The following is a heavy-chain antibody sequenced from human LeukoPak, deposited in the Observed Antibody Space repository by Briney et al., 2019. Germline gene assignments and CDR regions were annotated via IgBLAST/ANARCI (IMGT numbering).Heavy chain of an antibody. Sequence: SETLSLTCTVSGGSISSYYWGWIRQPPGKGLEWIGSIYYSGSTYYNPSLKSRVTIFVDTSKNQFSLKLNSVTAADTALYYCARWDTDSYFDYWGQGTLVTVSS. D-gene: IGHD5-18*01. CDR2: IYYSGST. J-gene: IGHJ4*02. CDR1: GGSISSYY. V-gene: IGHV4-39*01. CDR3: ARWDTDSYFDY.